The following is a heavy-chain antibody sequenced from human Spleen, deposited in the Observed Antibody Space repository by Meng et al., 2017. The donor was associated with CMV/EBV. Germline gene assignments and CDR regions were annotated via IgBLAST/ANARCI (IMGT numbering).Heavy chain of an antibody. CDR2: IYSGGSST. V-gene: IGHV3-23*03. CDR3: AKDKDPTGTTAYYFDY. Sequence: GESLKISCAASGFTFSSYAMSWVRQAPGKGLEWVSVIYSGGSSTYYADSVKGRFTISRDNSKNTLYLQMNSLRAEDTVVYYCAKDKDPTGTTAYYFDYWGQGTLVTVSS. J-gene: IGHJ4*02. D-gene: IGHD1-7*01. CDR1: GFTFSSYA.